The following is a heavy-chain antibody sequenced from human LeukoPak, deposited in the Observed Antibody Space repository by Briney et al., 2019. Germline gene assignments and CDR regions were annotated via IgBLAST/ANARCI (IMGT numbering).Heavy chain of an antibody. CDR1: GGSISSYY. CDR3: ARGSGWDSSDLRYFDY. CDR2: INHSGYT. J-gene: IGHJ4*02. D-gene: IGHD3-22*01. Sequence: SETLSLTCTVSGGSISSYYWNWIRQPPGKGLEWIGEINHSGYTNYNPSLKSRVTISVDTSKNQFSLKLSSVTAADTAVYYCARGSGWDSSDLRYFDYWGQGTLVTVSS. V-gene: IGHV4-34*01.